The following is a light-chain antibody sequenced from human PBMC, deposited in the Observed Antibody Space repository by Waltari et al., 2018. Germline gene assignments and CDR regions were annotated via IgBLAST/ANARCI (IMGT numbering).Light chain of an antibody. V-gene: IGLV3-19*01. J-gene: IGLJ2*01. Sequence: SSELTQDPAVSVALGQTVRITCQGDSLRTYSADWYQPRPGQAPILVLFSTDDRPSGFPDRFSGSSSRDTASLTITGTQAEDEADYYCASRDPTANAVVFGGGTKLTVL. CDR1: SLRTYS. CDR3: ASRDPTANAVV. CDR2: STD.